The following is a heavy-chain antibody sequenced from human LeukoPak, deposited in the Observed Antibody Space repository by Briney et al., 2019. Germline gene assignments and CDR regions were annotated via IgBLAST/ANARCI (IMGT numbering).Heavy chain of an antibody. CDR1: GYTLTELS. D-gene: IGHD3-10*01. J-gene: IGHJ4*02. V-gene: IGHV1-24*01. CDR2: FAPEDGET. Sequence: GASVKVSCKVSGYTLTELSMHWVRQAPGKGLEWMGGFAPEDGETIYAQKFQGRVTMTEDTSTDTAYMELSSLRSEDTAVYYCATTGGLWFGESVDYWGQGTLVTVSS. CDR3: ATTGGLWFGESVDY.